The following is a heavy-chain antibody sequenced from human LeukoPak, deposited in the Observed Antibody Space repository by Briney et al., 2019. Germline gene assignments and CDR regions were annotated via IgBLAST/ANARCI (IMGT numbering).Heavy chain of an antibody. V-gene: IGHV3-30*02. J-gene: IGHJ3*02. CDR2: IRYDGSNK. D-gene: IGHD6-19*01. CDR1: GLTFSTYG. Sequence: QPGGSLRLSCAASGLTFSTYGMHWVRQAPGKGLEWVAFIRYDGSNKYYADSVKGRFTISRDNSKNTLYPQMNSLRAEDTAVYYCANRPTVAVAGMGKAFDIWGQGTMVTVSS. CDR3: ANRPTVAVAGMGKAFDI.